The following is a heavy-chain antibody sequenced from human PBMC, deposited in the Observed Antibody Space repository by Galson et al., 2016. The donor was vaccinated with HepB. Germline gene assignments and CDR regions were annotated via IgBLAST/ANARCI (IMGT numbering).Heavy chain of an antibody. CDR1: GDSVSSNSAT. Sequence: CAISGDSVSSNSATWNWIRQSPSRRLEWLGRAYYRSKWYNDYALSVKSRITINPDTSKNQFSLQLNSVTPEDTAVYYCARARSGYSGYANPYYYGMDVWGQGTTVTVSS. CDR3: ARARSGYSGYANPYYYGMDV. CDR2: AYYRSKWYN. D-gene: IGHD5-12*01. J-gene: IGHJ6*02. V-gene: IGHV6-1*01.